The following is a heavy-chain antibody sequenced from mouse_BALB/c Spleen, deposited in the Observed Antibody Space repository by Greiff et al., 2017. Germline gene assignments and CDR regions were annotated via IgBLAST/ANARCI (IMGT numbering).Heavy chain of an antibody. CDR1: GYTFTDYN. Sequence: EVQLQQSGPELVKPGASVKISCKASGYTFTDYNMHWVKQSHGKSLEWIGYIYPYNGGTGYNQKFKSKATLTVDNSSSTAYMELRSLTSEDSAVYYCARVGRLRSTFYYAMDYWGQGTSVTVSS. CDR2: IYPYNGGT. CDR3: ARVGRLRSTFYYAMDY. J-gene: IGHJ4*01. V-gene: IGHV1S29*02. D-gene: IGHD1-2*01.